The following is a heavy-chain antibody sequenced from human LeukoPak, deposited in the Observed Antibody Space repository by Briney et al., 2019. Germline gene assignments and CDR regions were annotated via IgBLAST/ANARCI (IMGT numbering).Heavy chain of an antibody. D-gene: IGHD3-10*01. CDR1: GGSISSYY. J-gene: IGHJ4*02. CDR2: IYYSGST. V-gene: IGHV4-59*01. Sequence: SETLSLTCTVSGGSISSYYWSWIRQPPGKGLEWIGYIYYSGSTNYNPSLKSRITISVDTSKNQFSLKLSSVTAADTAVYYCARGFTYYYGSGSYYNNWGQGTLVTVSS. CDR3: ARGFTYYYGSGSYYNN.